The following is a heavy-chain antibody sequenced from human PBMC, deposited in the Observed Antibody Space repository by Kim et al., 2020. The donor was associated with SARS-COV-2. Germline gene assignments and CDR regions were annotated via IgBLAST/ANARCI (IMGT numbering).Heavy chain of an antibody. CDR3: ARGGYCSSTSCYGGWFDP. D-gene: IGHD2-2*01. CDR1: GGSISSGGYY. CDR2: IYYSGST. J-gene: IGHJ5*02. V-gene: IGHV4-31*03. Sequence: SETLSLTCTVSGGSISSGGYYWSWIRQHPGKGLEWIGYIYYSGSTYYNPSLKSRVTISVDTSKNQFSLKLSSVTAADTAVYYCARGGYCSSTSCYGGWFDPWGQGTLVTVSS.